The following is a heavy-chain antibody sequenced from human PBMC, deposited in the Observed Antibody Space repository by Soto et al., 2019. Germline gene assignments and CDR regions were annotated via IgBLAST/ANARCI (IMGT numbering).Heavy chain of an antibody. CDR1: GGSISTTNYY. J-gene: IGHJ2*01. D-gene: IGHD4-17*01. Sequence: QLQLQESGPGLVKPSETLSLTCTISGGSISTTNYYWGWIRQPPGKGLEWIGTIYDSGSTYYNPSLQSRVPVPEDRSQTRCSLTLSSVTAADTAAYYCARRGDYAWYFALWGRGTLVTVSS. CDR2: IYDSGST. CDR3: ARRGDYAWYFAL. V-gene: IGHV4-39*01.